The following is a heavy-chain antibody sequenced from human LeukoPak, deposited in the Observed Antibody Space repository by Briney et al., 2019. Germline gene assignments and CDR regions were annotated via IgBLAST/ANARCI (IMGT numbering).Heavy chain of an antibody. CDR1: GFPVRSRY. CDR2: IYSGGTT. J-gene: IGHJ4*02. CDR3: ASLEGGPSDGR. V-gene: IGHV3-53*01. D-gene: IGHD3-3*01. Sequence: PGGSLRLSCEVSGFPVRSRYMTWVCQPPGKGLECVAVIYSGGTTYHIDSVKGRLTISRDISKSTMYLEMNNLRVEDTATYYCASLEGGPSDGRWGQGTLVIVSS.